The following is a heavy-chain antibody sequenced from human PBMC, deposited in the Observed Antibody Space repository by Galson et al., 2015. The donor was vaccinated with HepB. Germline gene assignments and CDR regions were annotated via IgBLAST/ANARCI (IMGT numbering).Heavy chain of an antibody. Sequence: SLRLSCAVSGFSLKNVGMTWVRQAPGKGLQWVGRSSGESDGGTTDYAAPVKGRFTISRDDSKNRLYLQMNSPKLEDTALYYCTTGHPPDVVVVPAAIVPDYWGQGTLVTVSS. CDR2: SSGESDGGTT. CDR1: GFSLKNVG. CDR3: TTGHPPDVVVVPAAIVPDY. V-gene: IGHV3-15*01. J-gene: IGHJ4*02. D-gene: IGHD2-2*01.